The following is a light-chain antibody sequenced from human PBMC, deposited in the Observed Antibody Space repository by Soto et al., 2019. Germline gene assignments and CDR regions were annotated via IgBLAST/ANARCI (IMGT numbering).Light chain of an antibody. CDR3: QQYGTSPRT. J-gene: IGKJ1*01. V-gene: IGKV3-20*01. Sequence: EVMLTQSPGTLSLSPGERATLSCRASQSIFSNYLAWYQQKSGQAPRLLIYGESNRATGIPDRLSGSGSGTDFTLTIRRLEPEDFAVYYCQQYGTSPRTFGQGTKVEFK. CDR2: GES. CDR1: QSIFSNY.